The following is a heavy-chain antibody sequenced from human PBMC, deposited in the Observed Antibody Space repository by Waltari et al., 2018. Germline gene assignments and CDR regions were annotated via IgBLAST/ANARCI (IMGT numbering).Heavy chain of an antibody. V-gene: IGHV1-8*03. Sequence: QVQLVQSGAEVKKPGASVKVSCKASGYTFTSYDINWVRQATGQGLEWMGWMNPNRGKTGYAQKFQGRVTITRNTSISTAYMELSSLRSEDTAVYYCARGPYYYGSGSYTAQFEYWGQGTLVTVSS. CDR2: MNPNRGKT. J-gene: IGHJ4*02. CDR3: ARGPYYYGSGSYTAQFEY. D-gene: IGHD3-10*01. CDR1: GYTFTSYD.